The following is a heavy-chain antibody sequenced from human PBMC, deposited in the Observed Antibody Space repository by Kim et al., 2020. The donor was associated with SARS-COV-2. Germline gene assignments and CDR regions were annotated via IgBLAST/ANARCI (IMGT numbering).Heavy chain of an antibody. CDR2: NT. J-gene: IGHJ4*02. D-gene: IGHD5-18*01. CDR3: TTDLGYGDY. Sequence: NTDYAAPVKGRFTISRDDSKNTLYLQMNSLKTEDTAVYYCTTDLGYGDYWGQGTLVTVSS. V-gene: IGHV3-15*01.